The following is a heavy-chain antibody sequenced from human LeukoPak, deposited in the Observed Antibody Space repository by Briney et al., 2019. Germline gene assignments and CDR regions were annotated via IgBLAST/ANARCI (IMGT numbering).Heavy chain of an antibody. CDR1: GGSISSGGYY. Sequence: PSETLSLTCTVSGGSISSGGYYWSWIRQPPGKGLEWIGYIYHSGSTYYNPSLKSRVTISVDRSKNQFSLKLSSVTAADTAVYYCARDCSSTSCYNRGGDPWGQGTLVTVSS. J-gene: IGHJ5*02. D-gene: IGHD2-2*02. V-gene: IGHV4-30-2*01. CDR3: ARDCSSTSCYNRGGDP. CDR2: IYHSGST.